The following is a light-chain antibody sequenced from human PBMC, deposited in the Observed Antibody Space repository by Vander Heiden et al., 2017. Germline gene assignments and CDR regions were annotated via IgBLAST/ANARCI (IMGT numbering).Light chain of an antibody. CDR2: GAS. J-gene: IGKJ4*01. CDR3: QQYNSWPLT. Sequence: EILMTHSPATLSMSPGERATLSCRASQSVSSSLAWYPPKPGQAPRLLIYGASTRATGIPARFSGRGFGKEFTLTISSPQSEDFAVYYCQQYNSWPLTFGGGTKVEIK. V-gene: IGKV3-15*01. CDR1: QSVSSS.